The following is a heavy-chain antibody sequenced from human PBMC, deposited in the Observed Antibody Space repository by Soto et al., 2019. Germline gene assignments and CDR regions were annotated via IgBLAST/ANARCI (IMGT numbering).Heavy chain of an antibody. V-gene: IGHV3-23*01. J-gene: IGHJ4*02. CDR3: AKDLQFSGWLSAQTFDY. CDR1: GFTFSSHA. D-gene: IGHD6-19*01. CDR2: ITGSGDST. Sequence: EVQLLESGGGLVQPGGSLRLSCAVSGFTFSSHAMSWVRQAPGKGLECVSSITGSGDSTYYADSVKGRFTISRDKSKSTLYLQMNSLRAEDTAVYYGAKDLQFSGWLSAQTFDYWGQGTQVPVSS.